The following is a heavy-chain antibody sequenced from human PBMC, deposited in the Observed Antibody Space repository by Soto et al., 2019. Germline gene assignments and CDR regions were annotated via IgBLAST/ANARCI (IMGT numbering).Heavy chain of an antibody. Sequence: ASVKVYCKASGYTFTSYAMHWVRQAPGQRLEWMGWINAGNGNTKYSQKFQGRVTITRDTSASTAYMELSSLRSEDTAVYYCARAGYGRSTSCYVVYGMAVWVQGTTVTVAS. CDR3: ARAGYGRSTSCYVVYGMAV. CDR2: INAGNGNT. J-gene: IGHJ6*02. CDR1: GYTFTSYA. D-gene: IGHD2-2*01. V-gene: IGHV1-3*01.